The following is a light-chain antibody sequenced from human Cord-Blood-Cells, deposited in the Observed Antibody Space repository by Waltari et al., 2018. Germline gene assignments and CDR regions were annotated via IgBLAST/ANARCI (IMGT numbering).Light chain of an antibody. J-gene: IGLJ3*02. CDR3: SSYTSSSTRV. Sequence: QSALTQPASVSGSPGQSITISCTGTSSDVGGYNHVSWYQQHPGKAPKLMIYDVSNRPSVVSNRFSGSKSGNTASLTISGLQAEDEADYYCSSYTSSSTRVFGGGTKLTVL. CDR2: DVS. V-gene: IGLV2-14*03. CDR1: SSDVGGYNH.